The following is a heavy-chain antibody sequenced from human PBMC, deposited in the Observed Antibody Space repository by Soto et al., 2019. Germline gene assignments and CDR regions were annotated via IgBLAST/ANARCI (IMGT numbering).Heavy chain of an antibody. D-gene: IGHD4-17*01. J-gene: IGHJ4*02. CDR3: ARSYGDYVQCYF. V-gene: IGHV4-30-2*01. CDR2: IYHIGRT. Sequence: PSETLSLTCAVSGGSISGGGYSWSWIRHRPVKRLEWMGYIYHIGRTYYHPSLMSRVTISVDRSKNQFSLKLSSVTAVDTAVYYSARSYGDYVQCYFWGQGTLGAVCS. CDR1: GGSISGGGYS.